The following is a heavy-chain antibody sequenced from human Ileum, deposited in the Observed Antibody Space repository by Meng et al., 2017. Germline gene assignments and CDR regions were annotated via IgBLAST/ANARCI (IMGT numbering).Heavy chain of an antibody. CDR1: GGSIESNNW. CDR2: VYHSGST. Sequence: QVPLEESGPGLVKPSEPLSLTCAVSGGSIESNNWWTWIRQPPGQGLEWIGEVYHSGSTHYNPSLQSRVTISIDNSKNRFSLSLNSVTAADTAIYYCARADYVRYFDLWGRGTLVTVSS. V-gene: IGHV4-4*02. D-gene: IGHD3-10*02. CDR3: ARADYVRYFDL. J-gene: IGHJ2*01.